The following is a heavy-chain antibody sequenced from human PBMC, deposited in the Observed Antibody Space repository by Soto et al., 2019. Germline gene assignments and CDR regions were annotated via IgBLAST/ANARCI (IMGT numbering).Heavy chain of an antibody. CDR3: ARGRTTGVHY. D-gene: IGHD3-10*01. CDR1: GYTFTGYY. Sequence: QVQLVQSGAEVKKPGASVTVSCKASGYTFTGYYVHWVRQAPGQGLEWMGWINSYSGGTNYAQKFQGRVTMTRDTSISTAYMDLTRLTSDDTAVYYCARGRTTGVHYWGQGTLVTVSS. J-gene: IGHJ4*02. V-gene: IGHV1-2*02. CDR2: INSYSGGT.